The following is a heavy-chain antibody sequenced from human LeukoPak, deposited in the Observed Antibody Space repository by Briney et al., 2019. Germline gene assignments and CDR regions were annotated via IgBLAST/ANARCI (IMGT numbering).Heavy chain of an antibody. CDR2: IYNSGAKI. D-gene: IGHD6-19*01. J-gene: IGHJ4*02. CDR1: GLTFSTYS. V-gene: IGHV3-23*01. CDR3: AGDVAPDSGWDLDY. Sequence: GGSLRLSCAVSGLTFSTYSMTWVRQGPGKGLEWVSSIYNSGAKIFYADSVKGRFTISRDNSKNMLYLQMNSLRVEDTAVYYCAGDVAPDSGWDLDYWGQGTLVTVSS.